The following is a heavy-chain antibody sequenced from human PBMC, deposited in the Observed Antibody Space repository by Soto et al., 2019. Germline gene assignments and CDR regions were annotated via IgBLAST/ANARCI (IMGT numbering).Heavy chain of an antibody. CDR2: IYPGDSDT. Sequence: GESLKISCKGSGYSFTSYWIGWVRQMPGKGLEWMGIIYPGDSDTRYSPSFQGQVTISADKSISTAYLQWSSLKASDTAMYYCARYSDYGSGSYGVSLDYWGQGTLVTVSS. CDR1: GYSFTSYW. D-gene: IGHD3-10*01. CDR3: ARYSDYGSGSYGVSLDY. V-gene: IGHV5-51*01. J-gene: IGHJ4*02.